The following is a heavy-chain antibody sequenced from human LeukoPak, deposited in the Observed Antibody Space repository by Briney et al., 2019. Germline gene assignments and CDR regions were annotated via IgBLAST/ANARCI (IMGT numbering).Heavy chain of an antibody. CDR2: ISGSGGST. CDR1: GFTFSSYG. V-gene: IGHV3-23*01. J-gene: IGHJ4*02. Sequence: PGGSLRLSCAASGFTFSSYGMHWVRQAPGKGLEWVSAISGSGGSTYYADSVKGRFTISRDNSKNTLYPQMNSLRAEDTAVYYCAKGMRYFDYWGQGTLVTVSS. CDR3: AKGMRYFDY.